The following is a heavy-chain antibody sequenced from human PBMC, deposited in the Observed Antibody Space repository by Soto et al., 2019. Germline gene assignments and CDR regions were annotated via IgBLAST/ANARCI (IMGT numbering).Heavy chain of an antibody. CDR3: ARAYRINGWSDYFFDY. CDR2: MYHSGIT. Sequence: PSETLSLTCAVSGYSIRSGYFWGWIRQPPGKGLEWIGSMYHSGITYYNLSLKSRVTISVDTSKNQLSLKLSSATAADTAVYYCARAYRINGWSDYFFDYWGQGTLVTVSS. CDR1: GYSIRSGYF. V-gene: IGHV4-38-2*01. D-gene: IGHD6-19*01. J-gene: IGHJ4*02.